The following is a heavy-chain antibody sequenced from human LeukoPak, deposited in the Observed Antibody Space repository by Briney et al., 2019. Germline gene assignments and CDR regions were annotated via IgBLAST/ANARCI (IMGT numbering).Heavy chain of an antibody. CDR2: IRNDGSDK. V-gene: IGHV3-30*02. D-gene: IGHD4-17*01. CDR1: GFILSTYG. CDR3: AKDTTVNFPFRGYFDY. Sequence: GGSLRLSCAASGFILSTYGMHWVRQAPGKGLEWVAFIRNDGSDKYYADSVKGRFTISRDNSKNTLYLQMNSLRAEDTAVYYCAKDTTVNFPFRGYFDYWGQGTLVTVSS. J-gene: IGHJ4*02.